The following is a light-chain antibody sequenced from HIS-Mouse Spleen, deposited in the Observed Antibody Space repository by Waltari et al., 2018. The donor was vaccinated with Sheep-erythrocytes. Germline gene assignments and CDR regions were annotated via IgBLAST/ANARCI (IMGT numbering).Light chain of an antibody. J-gene: IGLJ3*02. V-gene: IGLV2-23*01. Sequence: QSALTQPASVSGSPGQSITISCTGTSSDVGSYTLVAWYQQHPGKAPKLMIYAGSKRPSGVSNRFSGSKSGNTASLTISGLQAEDEADYYCCSYAGSSTWVFGGGTKLTVL. CDR1: SSDVGSYTL. CDR3: CSYAGSSTWV. CDR2: AGS.